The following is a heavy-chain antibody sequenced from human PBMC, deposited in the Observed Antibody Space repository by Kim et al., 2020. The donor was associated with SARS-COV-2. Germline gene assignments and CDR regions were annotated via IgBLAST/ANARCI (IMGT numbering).Heavy chain of an antibody. J-gene: IGHJ4*02. CDR2: INHSGST. V-gene: IGHV4-34*01. CDR3: ARGLASAYYSMIVVVITGNYFDY. Sequence: SETLSLTCAVYGGSFSGYYWSWIRHPPGKGLEWIGEINHSGSTNYNPSLKSRVTISVDTSKNQFSLKLSSVTAADTAVYYCARGLASAYYSMIVVVITGNYFDYWGQGTLVTVSS. CDR1: GGSFSGYY. D-gene: IGHD3-22*01.